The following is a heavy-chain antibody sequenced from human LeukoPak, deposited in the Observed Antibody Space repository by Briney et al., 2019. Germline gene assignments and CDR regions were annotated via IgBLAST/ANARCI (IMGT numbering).Heavy chain of an antibody. V-gene: IGHV3-7*03. J-gene: IGHJ4*02. CDR3: ARAVTSTEGY. CDR1: GFTFSTYW. CDR2: IREDGSEK. Sequence: GGSLRLSCAASGFTFSTYWMTWVRQAPGKGLEWVASIREDGSEKYYVDSVKGRFTISRDNAQKSLYLEMKSLRVEDTAVYYCARAVTSTEGYWGQGTLVTVSS.